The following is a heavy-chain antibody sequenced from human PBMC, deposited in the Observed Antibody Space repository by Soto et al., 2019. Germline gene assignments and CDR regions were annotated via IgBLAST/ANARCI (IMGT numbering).Heavy chain of an antibody. Sequence: QLQLQESGPGLVKPSETLSLTCTVSGGSISSSSYYWGWIRQPPGKGLEWIGNIYYSGISYYNPSLKSRVTMSVYTSKNQFSLKLSSVTAADTAVYYCARQDSRGYDNEVRFAYWGQGTLVTVSS. V-gene: IGHV4-39*01. J-gene: IGHJ4*02. D-gene: IGHD6-25*01. CDR3: ARQDSRGYDNEVRFAY. CDR1: GGSISSSSYY. CDR2: IYYSGIS.